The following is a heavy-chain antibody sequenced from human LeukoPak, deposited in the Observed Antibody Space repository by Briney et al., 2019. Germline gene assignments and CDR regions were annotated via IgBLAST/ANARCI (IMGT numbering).Heavy chain of an antibody. J-gene: IGHJ6*03. V-gene: IGHV4-34*01. Sequence: PSETLSLTCAVYGGSFSGYYWSWIRQPPGKGLEWIGEINHRGSTNYNPSLKSRVTISVDTSKNQFSLKLSSVTAADTAVYYCAASSRGRITMVRGVRYYYYYMDVWGKGTTVTVSS. CDR1: GGSFSGYY. D-gene: IGHD3-10*01. CDR2: INHRGST. CDR3: AASSRGRITMVRGVRYYYYYMDV.